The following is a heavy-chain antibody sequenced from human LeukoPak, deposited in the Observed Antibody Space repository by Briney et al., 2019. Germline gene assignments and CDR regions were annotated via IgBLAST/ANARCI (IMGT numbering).Heavy chain of an antibody. V-gene: IGHV4-59*01. CDR2: IYYNGNT. CDR3: ARYNDDWKALDI. D-gene: IGHD1-1*01. CDR1: GGSISSYY. Sequence: PSETLSLTCTVSGGSISSYYWFWIRQPPGKGLEWIGHIYYNGNTKYNPSLTSRVIISVDTSKNQFSLKLSSVTAADTAVYYCARYNDDWKALDIWGQGTMVTVSP. J-gene: IGHJ3*02.